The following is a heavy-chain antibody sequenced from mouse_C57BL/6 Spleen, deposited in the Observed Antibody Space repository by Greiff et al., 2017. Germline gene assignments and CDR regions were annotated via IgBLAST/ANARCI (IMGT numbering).Heavy chain of an antibody. Sequence: VQLQQPGAELVMPGASVKLSCKASGYTFTSYWMHWVKQRPGQGLEWIGEIDPSDSYTNYNQKFKGKSTLTVNKSSSTPYVQLSSLTSEDSAVYYCARRADYGSSSHLWYFDVWGTGTTVTVSS. D-gene: IGHD1-1*01. CDR2: IDPSDSYT. CDR1: GYTFTSYW. CDR3: ARRADYGSSSHLWYFDV. J-gene: IGHJ1*03. V-gene: IGHV1-69*01.